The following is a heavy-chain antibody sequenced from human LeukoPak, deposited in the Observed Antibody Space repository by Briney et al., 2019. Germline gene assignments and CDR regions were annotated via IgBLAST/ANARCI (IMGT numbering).Heavy chain of an antibody. D-gene: IGHD2-2*01. CDR1: GFTFSSHA. Sequence: PGGSLRLSCAASGFTFSSHAMHWVRQAPGKGLEWVAVISYDGSNKYYADSVKGRFTISRDNSKNTLYLQMNSLRAEDTAVYYCAKDSTSCYDYWGQGTLVTVSS. V-gene: IGHV3-30-3*01. J-gene: IGHJ4*02. CDR3: AKDSTSCYDY. CDR2: ISYDGSNK.